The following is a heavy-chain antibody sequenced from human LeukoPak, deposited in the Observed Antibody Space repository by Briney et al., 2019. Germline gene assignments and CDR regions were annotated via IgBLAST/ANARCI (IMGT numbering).Heavy chain of an antibody. CDR3: ARDRSWGSQCYFDY. V-gene: IGHV3-74*01. Sequence: GGSLRLSCAFSGFTFSSYWMHWVRQAPGKGLVWVSRFNRDGTSTSYADSVKGRFTISRDNAKNTLYLQMNSLRAEDTAVYYCARDRSWGSQCYFDYWGQGTLVTVSS. J-gene: IGHJ4*02. D-gene: IGHD7-27*01. CDR2: FNRDGTST. CDR1: GFTFSSYW.